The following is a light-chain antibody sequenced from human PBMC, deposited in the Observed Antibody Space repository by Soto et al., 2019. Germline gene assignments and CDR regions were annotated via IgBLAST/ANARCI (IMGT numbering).Light chain of an antibody. CDR2: GAS. V-gene: IGKV3-20*01. J-gene: IGKJ1*01. CDR1: QTVSSSY. Sequence: EIVLTQSPGTVSLSPGERATLSCRASQTVSSSYLAWYQQKPGQAPRLLIYGASSRAPGIPDRFSGSGSGTDFTLTISRLEPEDFAVYYCQQYGSSPQTFGQGNKVEIK. CDR3: QQYGSSPQT.